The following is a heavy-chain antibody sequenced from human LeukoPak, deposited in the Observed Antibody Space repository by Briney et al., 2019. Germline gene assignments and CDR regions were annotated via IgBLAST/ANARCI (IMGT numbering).Heavy chain of an antibody. CDR3: ARDPYSSTWSYGMDV. D-gene: IGHD6-6*01. J-gene: IGHJ6*02. CDR2: IKQDGSEE. CDR1: GFTFSSYW. Sequence: GGSLRLSCAASGFTFSSYWMRWVHQAPGKGLEWVANIKQDGSEEVYVDSVKGRFTISRDNAKNSLFLQMNTLRAEDTAVYYCARDPYSSTWSYGMDVWGQGTTVSVSS. V-gene: IGHV3-7*05.